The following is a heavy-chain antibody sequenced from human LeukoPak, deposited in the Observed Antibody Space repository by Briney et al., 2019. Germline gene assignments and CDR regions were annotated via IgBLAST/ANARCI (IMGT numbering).Heavy chain of an antibody. J-gene: IGHJ6*02. V-gene: IGHV3-7*03. CDR3: ARDSLSYGMDV. CDR2: IKKDGREK. Sequence: VXQARGXXXEWVAKIKKDGREKNYVEAVKGGFTISRDNAKNSLYLQINSLRAEDTAVYYCARDSLSYGMDVWGQGTTVTVSS. D-gene: IGHD2/OR15-2a*01.